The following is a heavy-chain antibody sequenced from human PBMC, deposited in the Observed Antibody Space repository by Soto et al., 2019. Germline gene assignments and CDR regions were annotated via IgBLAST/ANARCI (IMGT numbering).Heavy chain of an antibody. CDR2: ISYDGSNK. V-gene: IGHV3-30*18. Sequence: QVQLVESGGGVAQPGRSLRLSCAASGFTFSSYGMHWVRQAPGKGLEWVAVISYDGSNKYYADSVKGRFTISRDNSKNTLYLQMNSLRAEDTAVYYCAKGSDGSLEGMDVWGQGTTVTVSS. D-gene: IGHD1-1*01. CDR1: GFTFSSYG. CDR3: AKGSDGSLEGMDV. J-gene: IGHJ6*02.